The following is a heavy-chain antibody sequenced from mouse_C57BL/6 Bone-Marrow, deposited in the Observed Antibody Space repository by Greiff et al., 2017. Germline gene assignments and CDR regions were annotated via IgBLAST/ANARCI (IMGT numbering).Heavy chain of an antibody. CDR2: IYPRSGNT. CDR1: GYTFTSYG. J-gene: IGHJ3*01. D-gene: IGHD2-4*01. CDR3: AGGLRRGYAC. V-gene: IGHV1-81*01. Sequence: VKLMQSGAELVRPGASVKLSCKASGYTFTSYGISWVKQRTGQGLEWIGEIYPRSGNTYYNEKFKGKATLTADQSSSTAYMELLSLTSEDSAVYVCAGGLRRGYACRGQGTLVTVSA.